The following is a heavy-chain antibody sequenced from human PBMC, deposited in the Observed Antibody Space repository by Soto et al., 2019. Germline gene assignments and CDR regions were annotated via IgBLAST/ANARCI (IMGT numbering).Heavy chain of an antibody. J-gene: IGHJ4*02. CDR2: IDPSDSYT. CDR3: ARVPGYCTNGVCYFPSDY. Sequence: GESLKISCKGSGYSFTSYWISWVRQMTGKGLEWMGRIDPSDSYTNYSPSFQGHVTISADKSISTAYLQWSSLKASDTAMYYCARVPGYCTNGVCYFPSDYWGQGTLVTVSS. D-gene: IGHD2-8*01. V-gene: IGHV5-10-1*01. CDR1: GYSFTSYW.